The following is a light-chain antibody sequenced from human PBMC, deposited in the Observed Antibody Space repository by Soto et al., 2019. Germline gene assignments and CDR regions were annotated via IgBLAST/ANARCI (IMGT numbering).Light chain of an antibody. Sequence: QSALTQPASVSGSPGQSITISCTGTSSDVGDYKYVSWYQRHPGKAPKALIYEVSNRPSGVSNRFSSSKSGNTASLSISGLQAEDEADYYCSTYTTGRTLVFGPGTKLTVL. CDR2: EVS. V-gene: IGLV2-14*01. CDR1: SSDVGDYKY. J-gene: IGLJ1*01. CDR3: STYTTGRTLV.